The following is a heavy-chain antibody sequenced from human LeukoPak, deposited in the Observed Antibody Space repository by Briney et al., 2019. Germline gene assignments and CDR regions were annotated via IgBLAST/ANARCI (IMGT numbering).Heavy chain of an antibody. CDR2: INAGNGNT. V-gene: IGHV1-3*01. CDR3: ARCHSSSWYDY. D-gene: IGHD6-13*01. Sequence: ASVKVSCKASGYTFTSYAMHWVRQAPGQSLEWMGWINAGNGNTKYSQKFQGRVTITRDTSASTAYMELSSLRSEDTAVYYCARCHSSSWYDYWGQGTLVTVSS. J-gene: IGHJ4*02. CDR1: GYTFTSYA.